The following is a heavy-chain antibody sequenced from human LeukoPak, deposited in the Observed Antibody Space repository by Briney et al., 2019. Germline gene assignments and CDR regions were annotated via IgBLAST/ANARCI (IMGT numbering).Heavy chain of an antibody. J-gene: IGHJ1*01. CDR3: ARTLESYSSGGTLKYFQH. V-gene: IGHV4-39*01. D-gene: IGHD6-19*01. CDR2: IYYSGST. Sequence: SETLSLTCTVSGGSISSSSYYWGWIRQPPGKGLEWIGSIYYSGSTYYNPSLKSRVTISVDTSKNQFSLKLSSVTAADTAVYYCARTLESYSSGGTLKYFQHWGQGTLVTVSS. CDR1: GGSISSSSYY.